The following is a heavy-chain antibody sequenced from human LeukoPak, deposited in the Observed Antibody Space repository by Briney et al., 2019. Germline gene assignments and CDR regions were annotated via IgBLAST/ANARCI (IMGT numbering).Heavy chain of an antibody. V-gene: IGHV4-39*01. CDR3: ARRIAAVFDY. CDR1: GGSISSSSYY. CDR2: IYYSGST. Sequence: SETLSLTCTVSGGSISSSSYYWGWIRQPPGKGLEWIGSIYYSGSTYYNPSLKSRITISVDTSKNQFSLKLSSVTAADTAVYYCARRIAAVFDYWGQGTLVTVSS. D-gene: IGHD6-13*01. J-gene: IGHJ4*02.